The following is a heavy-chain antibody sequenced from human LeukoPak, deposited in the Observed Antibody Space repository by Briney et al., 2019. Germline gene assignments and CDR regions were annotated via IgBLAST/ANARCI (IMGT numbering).Heavy chain of an antibody. CDR1: GYTFTSYA. Sequence: ASVKVSCKASGYTFTSYAMHWVRQAPGQRLEWMGWINAGNGNTKYSQKFQGRVTITRDTSASTAYMELSSLRSEDTAVYYCARGQNTPIVRGVIFDYWGQGTLVTVSS. CDR3: ARGQNTPIVRGVIFDY. D-gene: IGHD3-10*01. J-gene: IGHJ4*02. CDR2: INAGNGNT. V-gene: IGHV1-3*01.